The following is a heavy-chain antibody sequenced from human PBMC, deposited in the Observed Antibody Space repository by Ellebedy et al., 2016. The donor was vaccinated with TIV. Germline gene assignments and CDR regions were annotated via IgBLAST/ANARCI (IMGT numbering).Heavy chain of an antibody. CDR3: ARRGSYGEYAVQVNNWFDS. V-gene: IGHV3-7*01. D-gene: IGHD4-17*01. CDR1: GFSFRSYW. Sequence: GESLKISCVASGFSFRSYWMGWVRQAPGKGLEWVANIYQDGSEKYYVDSVEGRFTISRDNAKNSLYLEMKSLRAEDTAVYYCARRGSYGEYAVQVNNWFDSWGQGTPVTVSP. J-gene: IGHJ5*01. CDR2: IYQDGSEK.